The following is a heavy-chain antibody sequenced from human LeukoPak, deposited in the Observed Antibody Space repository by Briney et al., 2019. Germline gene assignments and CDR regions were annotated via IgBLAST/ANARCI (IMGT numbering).Heavy chain of an antibody. CDR3: AREVGGGSCWDY. Sequence: GASVKVSCKASGYTFTSYYMHWVRQAPGQGLEWMGIINPSGGSTSYAQKFQGRVTMTRDMSTSTDYMELSSLRSEDTAVYYCAREVGGGSCWDYWGQGTLVTVSS. D-gene: IGHD2-15*01. V-gene: IGHV1-46*01. J-gene: IGHJ4*02. CDR2: INPSGGST. CDR1: GYTFTSYY.